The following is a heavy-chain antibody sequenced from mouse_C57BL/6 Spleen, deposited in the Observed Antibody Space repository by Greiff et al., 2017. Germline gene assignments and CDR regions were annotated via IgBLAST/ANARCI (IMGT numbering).Heavy chain of an antibody. V-gene: IGHV1-9*01. Sequence: QVQLQQSGAELMKPGASVKLSCKASGYTFTGYWIEWVKQRPGHGLEWIGELLPGSGSTNYNEKFKDKATFTADTSSNTAYMQLSSLTTEDSAVYYCARRDGYSYWYFDFWGKGTSVTVSS. D-gene: IGHD2-3*01. CDR3: ARRDGYSYWYFDF. J-gene: IGHJ1*03. CDR1: GYTFTGYW. CDR2: LLPGSGST.